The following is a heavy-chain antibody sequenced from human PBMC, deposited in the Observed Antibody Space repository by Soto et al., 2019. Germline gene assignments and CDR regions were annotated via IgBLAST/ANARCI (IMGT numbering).Heavy chain of an antibody. CDR3: ARDLCPLGSGSPCPTFGMDL. CDR1: GYTFTGHY. J-gene: IGHJ6*02. CDR2: LKPDNGGT. D-gene: IGHD3-10*01. V-gene: IGHV1-2*02. Sequence: QVQLVQSGVEVKPPGASVKVSCKASGYTFTGHYMHWVRQVSGRRLEFLGWLKPDNGGTYYAPKFQGRVTFTRDTSKTTAYMEMSGLQSDDTAVYFCARDLCPLGSGSPCPTFGMDLWGQGTTVAVSS.